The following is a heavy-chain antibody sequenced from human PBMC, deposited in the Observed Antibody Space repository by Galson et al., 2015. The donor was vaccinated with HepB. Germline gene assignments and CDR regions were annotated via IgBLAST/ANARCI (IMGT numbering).Heavy chain of an antibody. CDR2: IDGDGSSR. CDR1: GFTFTRSW. J-gene: IGHJ6*02. V-gene: IGHV3-74*01. D-gene: IGHD1-1*01. CDR3: AKDHLSERTVFSYYALDA. Sequence: SLRLSCAASGFTFTRSWMFWVRQPPGKGLVWVSHIDGDGSSRSYADSVKGRFTISRDNAKNTLFLQMNSLRPEDTAIYYCAKDHLSERTVFSYYALDAWGPGTTVTVSS.